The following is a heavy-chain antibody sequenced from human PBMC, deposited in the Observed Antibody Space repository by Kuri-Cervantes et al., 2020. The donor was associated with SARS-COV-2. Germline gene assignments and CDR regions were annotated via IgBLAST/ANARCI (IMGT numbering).Heavy chain of an antibody. V-gene: IGHV3-48*03. CDR1: GFTFSSYE. CDR3: ARDRYSSSWYFVSAFDI. J-gene: IGHJ3*02. CDR2: ISSSGSTI. Sequence: GESLKISCAASGFTFSSYEMNWVRQAPGKGLEWVSYISSSGSTIYYADSVKGRFTISRDNAKNSLYLQMNSVRAEDTAVYYCARDRYSSSWYFVSAFDIWGQGTMVTVSS. D-gene: IGHD6-13*01.